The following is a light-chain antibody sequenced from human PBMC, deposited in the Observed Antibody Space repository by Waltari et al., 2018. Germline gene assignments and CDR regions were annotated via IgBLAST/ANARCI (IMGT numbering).Light chain of an antibody. CDR1: QSVSRY. CDR2: GAS. J-gene: IGKJ1*01. CDR3: QQYVRLPVS. Sequence: CRASQSVSRYLAWYQQKPGQAPRLLIYGASSRATGVPDRFSGSGSGTDFSLTISSLEPEDFAVYYCQQYVRLPVSFGQGTKVEIK. V-gene: IGKV3-20*01.